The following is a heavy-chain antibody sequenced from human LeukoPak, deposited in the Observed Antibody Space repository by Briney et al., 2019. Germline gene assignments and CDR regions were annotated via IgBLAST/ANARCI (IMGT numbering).Heavy chain of an antibody. CDR1: GFTFSSHE. J-gene: IGHJ4*02. Sequence: GGSLRLSCAASGFTFSSHEFNWVRQAPGMGLEWISYISHSGAAKYYAESVRGRFSVSRDNAKNSVYLQMDSLRVEDTAVYYCARETADCGGDCYDSWGQGTLVTVSS. CDR3: ARETADCGGDCYDS. V-gene: IGHV3-48*03. D-gene: IGHD2-21*01. CDR2: ISHSGAAK.